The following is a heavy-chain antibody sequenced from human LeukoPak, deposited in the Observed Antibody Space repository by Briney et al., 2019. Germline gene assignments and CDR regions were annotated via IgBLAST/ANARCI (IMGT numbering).Heavy chain of an antibody. CDR2: IYSGGST. D-gene: IGHD6-19*01. CDR3: ASSSGWYGDAFDI. J-gene: IGHJ3*02. Sequence: GGSLRLSCAASGFAVSSNYMSWVRQAPGKGLEWVSVIYSGGSTYYADSVKGRFTISRHNSKNTLYLQMNSLRAEDTAVYYCASSSGWYGDAFDIWGQGTMVTVSS. V-gene: IGHV3-53*04. CDR1: GFAVSSNY.